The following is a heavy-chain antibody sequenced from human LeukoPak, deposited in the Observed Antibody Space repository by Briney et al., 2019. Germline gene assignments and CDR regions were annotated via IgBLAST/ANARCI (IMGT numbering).Heavy chain of an antibody. CDR3: ARDTGGSYSYAFDI. J-gene: IGHJ3*02. D-gene: IGHD1-26*01. Sequence: GGSLRLSCEASGFTFSHTWMHWVRQAPGKGLVWVSRINSDGSSTSYADSVKGRFTISRDNAKNTLYLQMNSLRAEDTAVYYCARDTGGSYSYAFDIWGQGTMVTVSS. CDR1: GFTFSHTW. V-gene: IGHV3-74*01. CDR2: INSDGSST.